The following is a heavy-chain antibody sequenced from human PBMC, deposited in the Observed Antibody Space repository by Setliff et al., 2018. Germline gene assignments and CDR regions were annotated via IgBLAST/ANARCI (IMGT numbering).Heavy chain of an antibody. CDR2: IIHSGST. CDR3: ARSFSRSGKFLLDY. D-gene: IGHD1-26*01. J-gene: IGHJ4*02. Sequence: PSETLSLTCAVYGGSFSGYYWSWIRQPPGKRLEWIGEIIHSGSTNYNPSLKSRVTISMDTSKNQFSLKVPSVAAAVTAVYYCARSFSRSGKFLLDYWGQGALVTVSS. V-gene: IGHV4-34*12. CDR1: GGSFSGYY.